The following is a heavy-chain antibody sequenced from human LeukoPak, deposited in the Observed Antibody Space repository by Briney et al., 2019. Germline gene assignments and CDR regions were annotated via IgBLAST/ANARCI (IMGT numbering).Heavy chain of an antibody. V-gene: IGHV5-51*01. CDR3: ARLDASSGPYYYYGMDV. D-gene: IGHD2-15*01. Sequence: GESLEISCKGSGYSFTSYWIGWVRQMPGKGLEWMGIIYPGDSDTRYSPSFQGQVTISADKSISTAYLQWSSLKASDTAMYYCARLDASSGPYYYYGMDVWGQGTTVTVSS. J-gene: IGHJ6*02. CDR2: IYPGDSDT. CDR1: GYSFTSYW.